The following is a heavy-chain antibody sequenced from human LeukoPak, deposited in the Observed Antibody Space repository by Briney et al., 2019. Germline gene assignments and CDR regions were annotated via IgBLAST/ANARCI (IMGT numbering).Heavy chain of an antibody. CDR1: GFIVSDSY. CDR3: VGGPRWPGLDY. J-gene: IGHJ4*02. V-gene: IGHV3-66*01. Sequence: GGSLRLSCAASGFIVSDSYMSWVRQAPGKGLEWASLINTGGDPYYADSVKDRFTISRDSSKNTLDLQMSSLRAEDTAVYFCVGGPRWPGLDYWGQGTLVTVS. CDR2: INTGGDP.